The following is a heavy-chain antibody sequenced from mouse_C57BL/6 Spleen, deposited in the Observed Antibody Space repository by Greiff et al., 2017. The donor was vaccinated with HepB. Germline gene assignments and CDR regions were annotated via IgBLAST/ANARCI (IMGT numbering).Heavy chain of an antibody. D-gene: IGHD2-1*01. CDR2: IDPSDSYT. J-gene: IGHJ2*01. CDR1: GYTFTSYW. CDR3: ARRVYGNSPDY. Sequence: QVQLKQPGAELVMPGASVKLSCKASGYTFTSYWMHWVKQRPGQGLEWIGEIDPSDSYTNYNQKFKGKSTLTVDKSSSTAYMQLSSLTSEDSAVYYCARRVYGNSPDYWGQGTTLTVSS. V-gene: IGHV1-69*01.